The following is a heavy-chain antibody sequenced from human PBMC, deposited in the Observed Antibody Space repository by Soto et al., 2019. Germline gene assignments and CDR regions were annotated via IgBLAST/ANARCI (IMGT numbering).Heavy chain of an antibody. Sequence: QVQLQESGPGLVKPSETLSLTCSVSGVSVDSDYWSWIRQPPGKGLEWIGVLYYSGTTYYNPSLTRRVAISADKSKHQFALRINSVTAADTAVYYCARHNSGTADLFYHMDVWGRGTTVTVSS. CDR2: LYYSGTT. CDR1: GVSVDSDY. CDR3: ARHNSGTADLFYHMDV. D-gene: IGHD3-10*01. V-gene: IGHV4-59*08. J-gene: IGHJ6*03.